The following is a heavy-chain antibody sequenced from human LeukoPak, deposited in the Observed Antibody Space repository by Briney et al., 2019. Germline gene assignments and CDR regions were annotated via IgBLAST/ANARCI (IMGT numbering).Heavy chain of an antibody. V-gene: IGHV3-23*01. CDR2: ISGSGGST. CDR3: ANRIAATGVVY. J-gene: IGHJ4*02. Sequence: GGSLRLSCAASGFTFSSYAMSWVRQAPGKGLEWVSAISGSGGSTYYADSVKGRFTISRDNSKNTLYLQMNSLRAEDTAVYYCANRIAATGVVYWGQGTLVTVSS. D-gene: IGHD6-13*01. CDR1: GFTFSSYA.